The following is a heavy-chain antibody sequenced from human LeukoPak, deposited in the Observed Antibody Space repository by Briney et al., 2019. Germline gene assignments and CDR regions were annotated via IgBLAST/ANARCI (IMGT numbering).Heavy chain of an antibody. V-gene: IGHV3-53*01. CDR2: IYSGGST. D-gene: IGHD6-19*01. J-gene: IGHJ5*02. CDR1: GFTVSSNY. Sequence: QPGGSLRLSCAASGFTVSSNYMSWVRQAPGKGLEWVSVIYSGGSTYYADSVKGRFTISGDNSKNTLYLQMNSLRAEDTAVYYCARVVVQWLVHLNWFDPWGQGTLVTVSS. CDR3: ARVVVQWLVHLNWFDP.